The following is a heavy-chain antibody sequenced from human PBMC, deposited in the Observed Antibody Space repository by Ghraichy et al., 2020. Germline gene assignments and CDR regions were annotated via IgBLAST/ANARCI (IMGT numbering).Heavy chain of an antibody. D-gene: IGHD5-18*01. J-gene: IGHJ6*02. Sequence: GGSLRLSCAASGFTFSSYGMHWVRQAPGKGLEWVAVISYDGSNKYYADSVKGRFTISRDNSKNTLYLQMNSLRAEDTAVYYCARRARIQLWSTYTRDPDYYGMDVWGQGTTVTVSS. V-gene: IGHV3-30*03. CDR1: GFTFSSYG. CDR2: ISYDGSNK. CDR3: ARRARIQLWSTYTRDPDYYGMDV.